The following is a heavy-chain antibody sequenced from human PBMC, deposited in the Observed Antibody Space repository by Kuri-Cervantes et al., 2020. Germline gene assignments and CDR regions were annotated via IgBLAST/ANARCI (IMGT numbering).Heavy chain of an antibody. D-gene: IGHD3-3*01. V-gene: IGHV1-46*01. Sequence: ASVKVSCKASGYTFTSYYMHWVRQAPGQGLEWMGIINPSGGSTSYAQKFQGRVTMTRDTSTSTVYMELSSLRAEDTALYYCAKDISDFWSGPSPYAFDIWGQGTMVTVSS. CDR2: INPSGGST. J-gene: IGHJ3*02. CDR3: AKDISDFWSGPSPYAFDI. CDR1: GYTFTSYY.